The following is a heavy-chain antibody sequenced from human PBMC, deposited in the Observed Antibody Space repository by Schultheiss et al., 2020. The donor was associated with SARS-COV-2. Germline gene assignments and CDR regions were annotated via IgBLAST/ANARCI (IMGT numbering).Heavy chain of an antibody. J-gene: IGHJ4*02. CDR1: GFIFSSYS. CDR3: AREGMYSGYDY. D-gene: IGHD5-12*01. CDR2: IKQDGSEK. V-gene: IGHV3-7*01. Sequence: GGSLRLSCAASGFIFSSYSLQWVRQAPGKGLEWVANIKQDGSEKYYVDSVKGRFTISRDNAKNSLYLQMNSLRAEDTAVYYCAREGMYSGYDYWGQGTLVTVSS.